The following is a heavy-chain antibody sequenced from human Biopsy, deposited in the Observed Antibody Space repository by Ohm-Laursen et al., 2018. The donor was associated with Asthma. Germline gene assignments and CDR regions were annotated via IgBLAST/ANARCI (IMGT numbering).Heavy chain of an antibody. CDR1: GFTFSSYG. CDR3: AKRRGYSGRDNDY. Sequence: SLRLSCAASGFTFSSYGMDWVRQAPGKGLEWVAVISYDGNHKFYEDSVKGRFTISRDNSKNTLYLQMNSLRTEDTAVYYCAKRRGYSGRDNDYWGQGTLVIVSS. V-gene: IGHV3-30*18. J-gene: IGHJ4*02. D-gene: IGHD5-12*01. CDR2: ISYDGNHK.